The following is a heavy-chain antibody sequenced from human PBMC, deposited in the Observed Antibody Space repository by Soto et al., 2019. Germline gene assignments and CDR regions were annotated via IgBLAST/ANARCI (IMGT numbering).Heavy chain of an antibody. Sequence: QLQLQESGPGLVKPSETLSLTCTVSGGSISSSSYYWGWIRQPPGKGLEWIGSIYYSGSTYYNPSLKSRVTISVDTSKNQFSLKLSSVTAADTAVYYCARHGIVSMESVGGMDVWGQGTTVTVSS. CDR1: GGSISSSSYY. CDR2: IYYSGST. D-gene: IGHD3-3*01. J-gene: IGHJ6*02. V-gene: IGHV4-39*01. CDR3: ARHGIVSMESVGGMDV.